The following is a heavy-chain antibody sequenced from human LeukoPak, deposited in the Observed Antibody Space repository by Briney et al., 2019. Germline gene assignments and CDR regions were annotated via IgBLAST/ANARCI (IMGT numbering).Heavy chain of an antibody. V-gene: IGHV1-69*06. J-gene: IGHJ5*02. CDR3: ARGVWFGELGDWFDP. Sequence: SVKVSCKASGGTFSSYAISWVRQAPGQGLEWMGGIIPIFGTANYAQKFQGRVTITADKSTSTAYMELSSLRSEDTAVYYCARGVWFGELGDWFDPWGQGTLVTVSS. D-gene: IGHD3-10*01. CDR1: GGTFSSYA. CDR2: IIPIFGTA.